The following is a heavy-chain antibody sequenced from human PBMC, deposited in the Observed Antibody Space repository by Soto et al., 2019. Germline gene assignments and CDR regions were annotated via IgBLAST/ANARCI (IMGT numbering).Heavy chain of an antibody. D-gene: IGHD2-15*01. CDR1: GYSFTSYW. Sequence: GESLKISCKGSGYSFTSYWIGWVRQMPGKGLEWMGIIYPGDPDTRYSPSFQGQVTISADKSISTAYLQWSSLKASDTAMYYCARQRDCSGGSCYYYGMDVWGQGTTVTVSS. V-gene: IGHV5-51*01. J-gene: IGHJ6*02. CDR2: IYPGDPDT. CDR3: ARQRDCSGGSCYYYGMDV.